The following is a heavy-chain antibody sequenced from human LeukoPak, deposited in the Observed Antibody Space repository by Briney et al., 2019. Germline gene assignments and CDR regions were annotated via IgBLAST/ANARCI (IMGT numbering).Heavy chain of an antibody. CDR3: ARGDPHADL. V-gene: IGHV3-48*03. CDR2: ITISGHTK. CDR1: GFDLSTYE. J-gene: IGHJ5*02. Sequence: GGSLRLSCAASGFDLSTYEMNWVRQAPGKGLEWIADITISGHTKNYADSVKGRFTISRDNARTSLYLQMNSLRVEETGVYYCARGDPHADLWGQGTLVTVSS.